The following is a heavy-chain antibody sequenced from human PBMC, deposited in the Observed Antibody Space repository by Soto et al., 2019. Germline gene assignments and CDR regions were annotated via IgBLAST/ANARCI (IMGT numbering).Heavy chain of an antibody. CDR2: ILPIFGSP. CDR1: GGMFRRYA. CDR3: VVGDCTTTSCSYYFSGLDV. V-gene: IGHV1-69*01. D-gene: IGHD2-2*01. J-gene: IGHJ6*02. Sequence: QVQLVQSGAEVKKPGSSVKVSCKASGGMFRRYAISWVRQAPGQGLEWMGGILPIFGSPSHAQKFQGRVTVNADESTSTAYLELTSLTSEDTVIYYCVVGDCTTTSCSYYFSGLDVWGQGSPVTVSS.